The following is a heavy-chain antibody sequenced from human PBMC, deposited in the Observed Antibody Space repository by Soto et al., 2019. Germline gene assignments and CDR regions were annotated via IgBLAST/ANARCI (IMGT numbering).Heavy chain of an antibody. CDR1: GFTFSSFE. Sequence: GGSLRLSCAASGFTFSSFEMDWVRQAPGKGLEWVSKIGSSGSTIWYADSVKGRFTISRDNAKNSLYLQMNSLRGEDTAVYYCARATYSSSYYFDSWGQGTLVTVSS. CDR3: ARATYSSSYYFDS. J-gene: IGHJ4*02. D-gene: IGHD6-6*01. V-gene: IGHV3-48*03. CDR2: IGSSGSTI.